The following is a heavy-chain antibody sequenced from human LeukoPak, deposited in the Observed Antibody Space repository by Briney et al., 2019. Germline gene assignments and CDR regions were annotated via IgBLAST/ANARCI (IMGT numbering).Heavy chain of an antibody. J-gene: IGHJ5*02. D-gene: IGHD3-22*01. CDR2: IYYSGST. V-gene: IGHV4-39*01. CDR3: ARHQSYFTMIAGFDP. CDR1: GGSISSSTYY. Sequence: SETLSLTCSVSGGSISSSTYYWGWIRQPPGKGLEWIGSIYYSGSTYYNPSLKSLVTISVDTSKNQFSLKLSSVTAADTAVYYCARHQSYFTMIAGFDPWGQGTLVTVSS.